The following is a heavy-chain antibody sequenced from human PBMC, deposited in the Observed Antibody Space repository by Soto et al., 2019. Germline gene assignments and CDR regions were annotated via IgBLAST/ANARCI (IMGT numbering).Heavy chain of an antibody. Sequence: QVQLVQSGAEVKKPGASVKVSCKASGYTFTSYYIHWVRQAPGQGLEWMGIINPRCTTTDYAQKFQGRETLTRDTSTSTYYMELISLRSEDTAVYYSARPQSASHDYYGMDVWGQGTTVTVSS. J-gene: IGHJ6*02. CDR2: INPRCTTT. D-gene: IGHD2-2*01. V-gene: IGHV1-46*01. CDR1: GYTFTSYY. CDR3: ARPQSASHDYYGMDV.